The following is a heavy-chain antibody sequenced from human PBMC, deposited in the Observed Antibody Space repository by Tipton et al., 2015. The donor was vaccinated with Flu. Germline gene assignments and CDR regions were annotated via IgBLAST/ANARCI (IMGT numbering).Heavy chain of an antibody. V-gene: IGHV4-61*02. Sequence: LRLSCTVSGGSTSSGRYYWSWIRQPAGKGLEWIGRINTTGSTNYNPSLKSRLTISADTAKNQFFLRLTSVTAADSAVYYCARDYSSYWSYNWFDPWGQGTLVTVSS. CDR1: GGSTSSGRYY. CDR2: INTTGST. D-gene: IGHD6-19*01. J-gene: IGHJ5*02. CDR3: ARDYSSYWSYNWFDP.